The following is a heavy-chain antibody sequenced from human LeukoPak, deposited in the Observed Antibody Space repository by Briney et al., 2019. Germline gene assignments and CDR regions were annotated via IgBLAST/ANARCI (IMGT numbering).Heavy chain of an antibody. CDR1: GFTVSSNY. J-gene: IGHJ4*02. D-gene: IGHD2-2*01. CDR2: IYSGGST. V-gene: IGHV3-53*01. CDR3: AGVVVVPAAPMAFDY. Sequence: GGSLRLSCAASGFTVSSNYMSWVRQAPGKGLEWVSVIYSGGSTYYADSVKGRFTISRDNSKNTLYLQMSSLRAEDTAVYYCAGVVVVPAAPMAFDYWGQGTLVTVSS.